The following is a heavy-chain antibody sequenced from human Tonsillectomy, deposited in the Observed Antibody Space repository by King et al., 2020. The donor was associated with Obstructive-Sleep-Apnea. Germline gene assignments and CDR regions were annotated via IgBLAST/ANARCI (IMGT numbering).Heavy chain of an antibody. CDR2: ISYDGSNK. V-gene: IGHV3-30*04. CDR1: GFTFSSYA. D-gene: IGHD1-26*01. J-gene: IGHJ6*02. CDR3: ARVGFGELLAYYYYGMDV. Sequence: HVQLVESGGGVVQPGRSLRLSCAASGFTFSSYAMHWVRQAPGKGLEWVAVISYDGSNKYYADSVKGRFTISRDNSRNTLYLQMNSRRAEDTAVYYCARVGFGELLAYYYYGMDVWGQGTTVTVSS.